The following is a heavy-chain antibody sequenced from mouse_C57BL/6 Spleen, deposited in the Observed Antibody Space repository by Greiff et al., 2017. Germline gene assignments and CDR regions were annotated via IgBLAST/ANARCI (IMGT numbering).Heavy chain of an antibody. CDR1: GYTFTDYG. CDR3: TRSSYGY. CDR2: IDPETGGT. V-gene: IGHV1-15*01. D-gene: IGHD1-1*01. J-gene: IGHJ2*01. Sequence: QVHVKQSGAELVRPGASVTLSCKASGYTFTDYGMHWVKQTPVHGLEWIGAIDPETGGTAYNQKFKGKAILTADKSSSTAYMELRSLTSEDSAVYYCTRSSYGYWGQGTTLTVSS.